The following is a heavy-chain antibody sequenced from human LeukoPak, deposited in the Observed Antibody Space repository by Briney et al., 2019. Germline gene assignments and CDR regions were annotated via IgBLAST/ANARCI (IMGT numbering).Heavy chain of an antibody. J-gene: IGHJ2*01. CDR2: INQSGST. D-gene: IGHD2-2*01. CDR3: ARTVFLRYRSSTSCYRDKKSYWYFDL. Sequence: SVTLSLTCAVYGGSFSGYYWSWIRQTPGKGLEWIGEINQSGSTNYNPSLKSRVTISVDTSKNQFSLKLSSVTAADTAVYYCARTVFLRYRSSTSCYRDKKSYWYFDLWGRGTLVTVSS. CDR1: GGSFSGYY. V-gene: IGHV4-34*01.